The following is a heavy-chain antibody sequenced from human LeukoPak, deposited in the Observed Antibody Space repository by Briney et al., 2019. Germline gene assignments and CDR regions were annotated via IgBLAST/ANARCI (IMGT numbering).Heavy chain of an antibody. Sequence: ASVKVSCKASGYTFTSYYMHWVRQAPGQGLEWMGIINPSGGSTSYAQKFQGRVTMTRDTSTSTVYMELSSLTSEDTAVYYCARVDADASTETTNYFDYWGQGTLVTVSS. J-gene: IGHJ4*02. V-gene: IGHV1-46*01. CDR1: GYTFTSYY. CDR3: ARVDADASTETTNYFDY. CDR2: INPSGGST. D-gene: IGHD4-17*01.